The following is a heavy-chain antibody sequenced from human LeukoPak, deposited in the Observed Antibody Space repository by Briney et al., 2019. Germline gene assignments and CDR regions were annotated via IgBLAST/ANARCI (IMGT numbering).Heavy chain of an antibody. Sequence: ASVKVSCKASGYTFTAYYVHWVRQAPGQGLEWMGWITPNSGGTKYAQKFQGRVTMTRDTSISAAYMELSGLRSDDTAVYYCARGFRLSAIEDWFDPWGQGTLVTVSS. CDR1: GYTFTAYY. D-gene: IGHD2-2*02. CDR2: ITPNSGGT. J-gene: IGHJ5*02. V-gene: IGHV1-2*02. CDR3: ARGFRLSAIEDWFDP.